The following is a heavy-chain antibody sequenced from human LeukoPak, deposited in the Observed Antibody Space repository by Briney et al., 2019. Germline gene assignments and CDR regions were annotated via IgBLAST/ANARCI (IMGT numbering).Heavy chain of an antibody. J-gene: IGHJ6*02. CDR1: GGSISSGDYY. Sequence: PSQTLSLTCTVSGGSISSGDYYWSWIRQPPGKGLEWIGYIYYSGSTYYNPSLKSRVTISVDTSKNQFSLKLSSVTAADTAVYYCARVDSSGYYHYYYYYGMDVWGQGTTVTVSS. V-gene: IGHV4-30-4*01. CDR2: IYYSGST. CDR3: ARVDSSGYYHYYYYYGMDV. D-gene: IGHD3-22*01.